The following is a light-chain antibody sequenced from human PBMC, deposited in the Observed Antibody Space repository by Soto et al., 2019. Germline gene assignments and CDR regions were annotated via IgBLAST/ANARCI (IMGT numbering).Light chain of an antibody. CDR1: QSVGSN. Sequence: IVLSPSPATVSLGPRATLSCRASQSVGSNLAWYQQKHGQAPRRLIYGASTRATGIPARFSGSGSGTEFTPTISSLLEPEFAEDYSQQRRNYCPITFGQGTRLEIK. V-gene: IGKV3-15*01. J-gene: IGKJ5*01. CDR3: QQRRNYCPIT. CDR2: GAS.